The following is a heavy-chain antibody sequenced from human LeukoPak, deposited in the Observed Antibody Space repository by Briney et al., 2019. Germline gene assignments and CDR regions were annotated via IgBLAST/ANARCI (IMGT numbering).Heavy chain of an antibody. D-gene: IGHD5-24*01. J-gene: IGHJ6*02. CDR2: FDPEDGET. CDR3: ATSHGRPQTYYYYGMDV. CDR1: GYTLTELS. V-gene: IGHV1-24*01. Sequence: ASVKVSCKVSGYTLTELSMHWVRQAPGKGLEWLGGFDPEDGETIYAQKFQGRVTMTEDTSTDTAYMELSSLTSEDTAVYYCATSHGRPQTYYYYGMDVWGQGTTVTVSS.